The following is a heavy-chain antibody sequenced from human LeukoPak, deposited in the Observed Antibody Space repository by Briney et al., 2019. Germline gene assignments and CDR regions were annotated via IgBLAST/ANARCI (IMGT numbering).Heavy chain of an antibody. CDR1: GFTFDDYA. V-gene: IGHV3-9*01. Sequence: GASLRLSCAASGFTFDDYAMHWVRQAPGKGLEWVSGISWNSGSIGYADSVKGRFTISRDNAKNSLYLQMNSLRAEDTAVYYCARVPLYCSDGSCYVNYYYYYMDVWGKGTTVTVSS. D-gene: IGHD2-15*01. J-gene: IGHJ6*03. CDR2: ISWNSGSI. CDR3: ARVPLYCSDGSCYVNYYYYYMDV.